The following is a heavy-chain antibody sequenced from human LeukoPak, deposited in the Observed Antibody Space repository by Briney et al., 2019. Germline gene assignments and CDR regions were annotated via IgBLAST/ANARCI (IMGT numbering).Heavy chain of an antibody. CDR1: GFTLSSYA. J-gene: IGHJ4*02. V-gene: IGHV3-23*01. CDR2: IVTSGDST. Sequence: GGSLRLSCAASGFTLSSYAMSWVRQAPGMGLEWVSSIVTSGDSTYYADSVKGRFTISRDNSKNTLYLQMNSLRAEDTAVYYCAKDVDNGDYVVYWGQGTLVTVSS. D-gene: IGHD4-17*01. CDR3: AKDVDNGDYVVY.